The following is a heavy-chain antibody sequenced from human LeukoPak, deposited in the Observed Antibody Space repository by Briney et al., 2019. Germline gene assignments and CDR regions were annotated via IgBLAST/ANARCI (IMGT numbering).Heavy chain of an antibody. CDR1: GFTFSSYG. Sequence: PWRSLRLSCAASGFTFSSYGMHWVRQAPGKGLEWVAVISYDGSNKYYADSVKGRFTISRDNAKNTMYLQMNSLRAEDTAVYYCAKDLKQRPPLNWFDPWGQGTLVTVSS. CDR3: AKDLKQRPPLNWFDP. D-gene: IGHD6-25*01. V-gene: IGHV3-30*18. CDR2: ISYDGSNK. J-gene: IGHJ5*02.